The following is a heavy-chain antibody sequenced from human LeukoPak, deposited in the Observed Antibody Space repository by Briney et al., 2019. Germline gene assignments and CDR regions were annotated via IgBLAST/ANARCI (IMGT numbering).Heavy chain of an antibody. Sequence: SETLSLTCTVSGGSISSYYWSWIRQPPGKGLEWIGYIYYSGSTNYNPSLKSRVTISVDTSKNQFSLKLSSVTAADTAVYYCARSGGYSYGLHYYFDYWGQGTLATVSS. J-gene: IGHJ4*02. V-gene: IGHV4-59*01. D-gene: IGHD5-18*01. CDR3: ARSGGYSYGLHYYFDY. CDR2: IYYSGST. CDR1: GGSISSYY.